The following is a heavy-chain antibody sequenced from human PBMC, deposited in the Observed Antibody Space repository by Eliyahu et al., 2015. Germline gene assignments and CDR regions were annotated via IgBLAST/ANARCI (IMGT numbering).Heavy chain of an antibody. CDR1: GFTFSSYW. CDR3: ARAHYGSGSYYNGGGDY. Sequence: QPGGSLRLSCAASGFTFSSYWMHWVRQAPGKGLVWVSRINSDGSSTSYADSVKGRFTIXRDNAKNTLYLQMNSLRAEDTAVYYCARAHYGSGSYYNGGGDYWGQGTLVTVSS. D-gene: IGHD3-10*01. V-gene: IGHV3-74*01. J-gene: IGHJ4*02. CDR2: INSDGSST.